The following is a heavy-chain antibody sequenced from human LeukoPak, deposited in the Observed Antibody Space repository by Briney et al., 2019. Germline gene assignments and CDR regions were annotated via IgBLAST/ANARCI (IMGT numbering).Heavy chain of an antibody. CDR1: GFTFSSYG. J-gene: IGHJ6*02. CDR2: ISYDGSNK. CDR3: ARSLLGSCTGGTCYIDYYGMDV. Sequence: PGGSLRLSCAASGFTFSSYGMHWVRQAPGKGLEWVAVISYDGSNKYYADSVKGRFTISRDNAKNSLYLQMNSLRAEDTAVYYCARSLLGSCTGGTCYIDYYGMDVWGQGTTVTVSS. D-gene: IGHD2-15*01. V-gene: IGHV3-30*03.